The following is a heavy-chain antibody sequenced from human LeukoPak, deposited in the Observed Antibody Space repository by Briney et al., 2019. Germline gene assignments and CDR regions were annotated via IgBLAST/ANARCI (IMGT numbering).Heavy chain of an antibody. J-gene: IGHJ4*02. CDR1: GGSITTTNY. CDR3: SRESGPFCPFGH. Sequence: SETLSLTCGVSGGSITTTNYWSWVRQPPGGGLEWIGEISLAGRTRYDPSLKSRVNISIDESKNHLYLNLASVTAADTAVYYCSRESGPFCPFGHWGQGTLVAVTS. D-gene: IGHD1-26*01. V-gene: IGHV4-4*02. CDR2: ISLAGRT.